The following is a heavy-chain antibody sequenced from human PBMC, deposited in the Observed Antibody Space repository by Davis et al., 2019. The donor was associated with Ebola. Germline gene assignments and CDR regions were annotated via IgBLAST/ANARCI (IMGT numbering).Heavy chain of an antibody. CDR1: GGSISSYY. Sequence: SETLSLTCTVSGGSISSYYWSWIRQPAGKGLEWIGRIYTSGSTNYNPSLKSRVTLSVDTSKNQFSLKLSSVTAADTAVYYCARRSFSTGWLFDNDAFDIWGQGTMVTVSS. D-gene: IGHD3/OR15-3a*01. CDR2: IYTSGST. V-gene: IGHV4-4*07. J-gene: IGHJ3*02. CDR3: ARRSFSTGWLFDNDAFDI.